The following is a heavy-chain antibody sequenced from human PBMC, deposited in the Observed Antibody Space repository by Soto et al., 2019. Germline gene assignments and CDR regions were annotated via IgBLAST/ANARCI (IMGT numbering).Heavy chain of an antibody. CDR3: ARIGVTSTFDY. Sequence: QVQLQPWGAGLLKPSETLSLTCAVFGGSFSGYYWRWIRQPRGKGLEWIGEINHIRSTNYTPSRKSGVTISVDTTKNQFSLKLSFVTAADTAVYYCARIGVTSTFDYWCQGTLVTVSS. CDR1: GGSFSGYY. D-gene: IGHD5-12*01. J-gene: IGHJ4*02. V-gene: IGHV4-34*01. CDR2: INHIRST.